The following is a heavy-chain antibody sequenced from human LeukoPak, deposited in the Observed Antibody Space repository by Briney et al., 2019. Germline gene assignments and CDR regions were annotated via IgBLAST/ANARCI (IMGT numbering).Heavy chain of an antibody. D-gene: IGHD6-13*01. CDR1: GYTFTGYY. Sequence: ASVKVSCKASGYTFTGYYMHWVRQAPGQGLEWMGWINPNSGGTNYAQKFQGRVTMTRDTSISTAYMELSRLRSDDTAVYYCARDFRWQQLVHRGYYYYYYMDVWGKGTTVTISS. CDR2: INPNSGGT. CDR3: ARDFRWQQLVHRGYYYYYYMDV. V-gene: IGHV1-2*02. J-gene: IGHJ6*03.